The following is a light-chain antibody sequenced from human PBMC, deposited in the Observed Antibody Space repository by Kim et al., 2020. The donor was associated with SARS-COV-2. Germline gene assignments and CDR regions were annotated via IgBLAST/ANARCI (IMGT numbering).Light chain of an antibody. CDR2: LNSDGSD. V-gene: IGLV4-69*01. J-gene: IGLJ2*01. CDR3: QTWGTGILV. Sequence: SVKQTGPRSGGHRSYAIACRQRRPEKGPRYLMKLNSDGSDSKGDGIPDRFSGSSSGAEHYLTISSLQSEDEADYDCQTWGTGILVFGGGTQLTVL. CDR1: GGHRSYA.